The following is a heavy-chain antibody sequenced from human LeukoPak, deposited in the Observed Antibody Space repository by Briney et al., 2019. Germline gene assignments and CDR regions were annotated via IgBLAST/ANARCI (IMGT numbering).Heavy chain of an antibody. CDR2: FDPEDGET. J-gene: IGHJ3*02. CDR3: ATVRVRNPGIAAAGIFPRDAFDI. V-gene: IGHV1-24*01. CDR1: GYTLTELS. Sequence: ASVKVSCKDSGYTLTELSMHWVRQAPGKGLEWMGGFDPEDGETIYAQKFQGRVTMTEDTSTDTAYMELSSLRSEDTAVYYCATVRVRNPGIAAAGIFPRDAFDIWGQGTMVTVSS. D-gene: IGHD6-13*01.